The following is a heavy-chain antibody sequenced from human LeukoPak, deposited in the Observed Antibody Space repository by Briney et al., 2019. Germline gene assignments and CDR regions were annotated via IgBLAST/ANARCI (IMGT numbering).Heavy chain of an antibody. D-gene: IGHD4-17*01. J-gene: IGHJ4*02. V-gene: IGHV3-23*01. CDR3: TRPSDGDYVGFDY. CDR2: IRSSGDTT. Sequence: PGGSLRLSCEASGFTFSSFAMGWVRQAPGKGLEWVSTIRSSGDTTYYADSVKGRFTISRDNSKNTAYLQMNSLKTEDTAVYFCTRPSDGDYVGFDYWGQGTLVTVSS. CDR1: GFTFSSFA.